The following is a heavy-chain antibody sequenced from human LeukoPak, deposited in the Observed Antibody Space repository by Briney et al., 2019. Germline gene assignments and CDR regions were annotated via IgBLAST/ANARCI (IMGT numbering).Heavy chain of an antibody. CDR1: GFTFSSYA. CDR2: ISSSSSTI. V-gene: IGHV3-48*04. CDR3: ARDRELRYCSSTSCYNYFGMDV. Sequence: GGSLRLSCAASGFTFSSYAMSWVRQAPGKGLEWVSYISSSSSTIYYADSVKGRFTISRDNAKNSLYLRMNSLRAEDTALYYCARDRELRYCSSTSCYNYFGMDVWGQGTTVTVSS. J-gene: IGHJ6*02. D-gene: IGHD2-2*02.